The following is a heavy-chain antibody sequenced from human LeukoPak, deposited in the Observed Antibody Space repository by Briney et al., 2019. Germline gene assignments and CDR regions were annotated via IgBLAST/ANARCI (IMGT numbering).Heavy chain of an antibody. CDR3: ARGVQRITIFGVVASRFDL. CDR1: GGSFSGYY. CDR2: INHSGST. V-gene: IGHV4-34*01. J-gene: IGHJ5*02. D-gene: IGHD3-3*01. Sequence: PSETLSLTCAVYGGSFSGYYWSWIRQPPGKGLEWIGEINHSGSTNYNPSLKSRVTISVDTSKNQFSLKLSSVTAADTAVYYCARGVQRITIFGVVASRFDLWGQGTLVTVSS.